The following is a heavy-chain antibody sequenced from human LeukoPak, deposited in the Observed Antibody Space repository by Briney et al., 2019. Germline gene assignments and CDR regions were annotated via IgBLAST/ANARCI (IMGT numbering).Heavy chain of an antibody. J-gene: IGHJ5*02. V-gene: IGHV3-30*02. Sequence: GGSLRLSCAASGFTFSSYGMHWVRQAPGKGLEWVAFIRYDGSNKYYADSVKGRFTISRDNSKNTLYLQMNSLRAEDTAVYYCAKEGFYGDYNWFDPWGQGTLVTVSS. CDR1: GFTFSSYG. D-gene: IGHD4-17*01. CDR3: AKEGFYGDYNWFDP. CDR2: IRYDGSNK.